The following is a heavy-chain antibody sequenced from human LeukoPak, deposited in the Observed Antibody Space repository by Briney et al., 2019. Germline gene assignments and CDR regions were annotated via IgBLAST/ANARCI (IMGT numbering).Heavy chain of an antibody. D-gene: IGHD6-13*01. Sequence: TLSLTCTVSGGSISSGSYFWTWIRQPAGKGLEWIGRINTSGSTNYNPSLKSRVTIPVDTSKNQFSLKLSSVTAADTAVFYCAREGYTSSWYSGYYYFDYWGQGTLVTVSS. CDR1: GGSISSGSYF. J-gene: IGHJ4*02. V-gene: IGHV4-61*02. CDR2: INTSGST. CDR3: AREGYTSSWYSGYYYFDY.